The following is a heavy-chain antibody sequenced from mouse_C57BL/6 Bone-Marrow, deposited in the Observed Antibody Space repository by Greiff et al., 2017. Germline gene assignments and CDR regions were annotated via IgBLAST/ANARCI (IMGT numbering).Heavy chain of an antibody. J-gene: IGHJ4*01. D-gene: IGHD2-3*01. V-gene: IGHV1-81*01. CDR3: TTWWLLGYAMDY. Sequence: VKLQESGAELARPGASVKLSCKASGYTFTSYGISWVKQRTGQGLEWIGEIYPRSGNTYYNEKFKGKATLTADKSSSTAYMELRSLTSEDTAIYYCTTWWLLGYAMDYWGQGTSVTVSS. CDR2: IYPRSGNT. CDR1: GYTFTSYG.